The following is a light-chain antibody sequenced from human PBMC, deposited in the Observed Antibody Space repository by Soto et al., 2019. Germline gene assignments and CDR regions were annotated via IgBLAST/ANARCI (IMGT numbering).Light chain of an antibody. J-gene: IGKJ1*01. CDR2: GAS. CDR3: QQYMSSVT. Sequence: EIVLTQSPGSLSLSPGQRATLSCRASQSVDTTFFGWYQKKPGQAPRLLIQGASKRATGIPDRFSGSGSGTDFTLIISRLEPEDFAVYYCQQYMSSVTFGQGTKVEIK. CDR1: QSVDTTF. V-gene: IGKV3-20*01.